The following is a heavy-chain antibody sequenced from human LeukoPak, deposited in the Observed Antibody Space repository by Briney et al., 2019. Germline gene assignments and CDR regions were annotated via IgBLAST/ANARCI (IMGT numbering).Heavy chain of an antibody. CDR2: IKEDGSEK. Sequence: GGSLRLSCAASGFTFNNYWMTWVRQGPGKGLEWVAQIKEDGSEKYYVDSVRGRFTISRDNAKNSLYLQMNSLRVKDTALYYCARDKASGSSYGSSFHFWGQGTMVTVSS. V-gene: IGHV3-7*01. CDR1: GFTFNNYW. J-gene: IGHJ3*01. CDR3: ARDKASGSSYGSSFHF. D-gene: IGHD1-26*01.